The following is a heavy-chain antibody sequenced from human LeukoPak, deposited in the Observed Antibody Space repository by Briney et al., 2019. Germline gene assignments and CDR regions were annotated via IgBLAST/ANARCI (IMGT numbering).Heavy chain of an antibody. Sequence: GGSLRLSCAASGFTLSTYTMNWVRQAPGKGLEGVSSISSTCGTTYYADSLRGRFTISRDNSKNTLYLQMTSLRAEDTAVYYCAELGITMIGGVWGKGTTVTISS. CDR3: AELGITMIGGV. J-gene: IGHJ6*04. CDR1: GFTLSTYT. CDR2: ISSTCGTT. V-gene: IGHV3-23*01. D-gene: IGHD3-10*02.